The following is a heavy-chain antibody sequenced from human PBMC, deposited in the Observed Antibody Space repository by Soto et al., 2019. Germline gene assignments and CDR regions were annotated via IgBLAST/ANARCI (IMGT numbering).Heavy chain of an antibody. CDR1: GYTFTNYG. V-gene: IGHV1-3*01. D-gene: IGHD6-19*01. J-gene: IGHJ2*01. Sequence: QVQLVQSGAEVKKPGASVKVSCKASGYTFTNYGIHWVRQAPGQRLEWMGWINSGSGNTKYSQKLQGRVTINRDTSASTVYMELSSLRSEDTAVYYCARSGYSSGWYHWYFDFWGRGTLVTVSS. CDR2: INSGSGNT. CDR3: ARSGYSSGWYHWYFDF.